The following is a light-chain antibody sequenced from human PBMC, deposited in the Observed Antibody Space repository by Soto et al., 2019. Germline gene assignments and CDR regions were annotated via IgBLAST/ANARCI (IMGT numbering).Light chain of an antibody. Sequence: DIQMTQSPSTLSASVEDRVTITCRASQSLDSWLAWYQQKPGKPPKLLIYKTYILEFEVPSSFSGSGSGTLFTLTISSLQPDDFATYYCQQYHSFSTFGQGTKVEIK. J-gene: IGKJ1*01. CDR2: KTY. CDR1: QSLDSW. V-gene: IGKV1-5*03. CDR3: QQYHSFST.